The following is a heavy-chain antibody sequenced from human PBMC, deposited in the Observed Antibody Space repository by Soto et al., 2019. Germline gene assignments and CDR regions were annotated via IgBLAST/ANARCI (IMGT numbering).Heavy chain of an antibody. CDR3: ARRHPKERATIGVFDY. V-gene: IGHV1-46*01. CDR1: GYTFTTYY. Sequence: ASVKVSCKASGYTFTTYYMDWVRQAPGQGLQWMGMINPSDGSTTYAQKFQARVTMTRDTPTSTVHMELSSLRSEDTAIYYCARRHPKERATIGVFDYWGQGSLVTVSS. CDR2: INPSDGST. D-gene: IGHD3-16*01. J-gene: IGHJ4*02.